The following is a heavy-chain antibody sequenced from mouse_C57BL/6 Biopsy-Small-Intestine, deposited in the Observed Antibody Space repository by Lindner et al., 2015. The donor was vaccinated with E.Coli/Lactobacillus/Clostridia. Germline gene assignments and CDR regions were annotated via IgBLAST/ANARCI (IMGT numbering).Heavy chain of an antibody. CDR1: GYTFTTYT. CDR3: VRDWYFDV. J-gene: IGHJ1*03. Sequence: VQLQESGAELARPGASVKMSCKASGYTFTTYTMHWVKQRPGQGLEWIGYINPSSVYTEYNQRFKDKATLTADKYSSTAYMQLSSLTSEDSAVYYCVRDWYFDVWGTGTTVTVSS. V-gene: IGHV1-4*01. CDR2: INPSSVYT.